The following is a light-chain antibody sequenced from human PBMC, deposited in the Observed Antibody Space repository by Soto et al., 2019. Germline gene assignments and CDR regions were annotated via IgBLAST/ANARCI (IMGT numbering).Light chain of an antibody. V-gene: IGKV1-9*01. CDR1: QDIGIY. CDR3: QQLSMYPST. J-gene: IGKJ4*01. Sequence: IQLTQSPSSLSASVGDRVTITCRASQDIGIYLAWYQQKPWEAPKLLIYAASTLYGGVPSRFSGSGSGTDFALTITSLQAEDFATYYCQQLSMYPSTFGGGTKVEIK. CDR2: AAS.